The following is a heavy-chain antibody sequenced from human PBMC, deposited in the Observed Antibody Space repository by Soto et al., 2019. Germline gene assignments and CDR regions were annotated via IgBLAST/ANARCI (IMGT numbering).Heavy chain of an antibody. CDR1: GFTVSSNY. Sequence: EVQLVEAGGGLVQPGGSLRLSCAASGFTVSSNYMSWVRQAPWKGLEWVSVISSGGSTYYAYSVKGRFTSSRDNSNNTVYLQSNSLRGEDTAVYHWARGWYYDFWSGYFPGYYYYYMDVWGKGTTVTVSS. D-gene: IGHD3-3*01. CDR3: ARGWYYDFWSGYFPGYYYYYMDV. CDR2: ISSGGST. V-gene: IGHV3-66*01. J-gene: IGHJ6*03.